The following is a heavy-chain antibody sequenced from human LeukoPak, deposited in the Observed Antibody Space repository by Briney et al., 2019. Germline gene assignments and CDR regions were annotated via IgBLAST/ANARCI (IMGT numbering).Heavy chain of an antibody. D-gene: IGHD2-2*01. J-gene: IGHJ4*02. CDR2: ISCNGGST. CDR3: ARDRDIVVVPAAMRGAFDY. CDR1: GFTFDDYG. V-gene: IGHV3-20*04. Sequence: GGSLRLSCAASGFTFDDYGMSWVRQAPGKGLEWVSGISCNGGSTGYADSVKGRFTISRDNAKNSLYLQMNRLRAEDTALYYCARDRDIVVVPAAMRGAFDYWGQGTLVTVSS.